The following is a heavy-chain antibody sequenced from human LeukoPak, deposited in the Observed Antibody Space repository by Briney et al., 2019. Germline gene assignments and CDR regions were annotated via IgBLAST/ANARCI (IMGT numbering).Heavy chain of an antibody. CDR2: INPNSGGT. V-gene: IGHV1-2*02. CDR1: GYTFTGYY. D-gene: IGHD3-10*01. Sequence: ASVKVSCKASGYTFTGYYMHWVRQAPGQGLEWMGWINPNSGGTNYAQKFQGRVTMTRDTSISTAYMELSGLRSDDTAVYYCARDVNYYGSGSYYKIFDYWGQGTLVTVSS. CDR3: ARDVNYYGSGSYYKIFDY. J-gene: IGHJ4*02.